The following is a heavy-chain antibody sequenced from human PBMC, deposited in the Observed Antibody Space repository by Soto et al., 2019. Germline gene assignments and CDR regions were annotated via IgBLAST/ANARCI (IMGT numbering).Heavy chain of an antibody. Sequence: EVQLVESGGGLVQPGGSLRLSCAASGFTVSSNYMSWVRQAPGKGLEWVSVIYSGGSTYYADSVKGRFTISRHNSKNTLYLQMNSLRAEDTAVYYCARDMASQWNIPSDWGQGTLVTVSS. V-gene: IGHV3-53*04. CDR1: GFTVSSNY. J-gene: IGHJ4*02. CDR2: IYSGGST. CDR3: ARDMASQWNIPSD. D-gene: IGHD6-19*01.